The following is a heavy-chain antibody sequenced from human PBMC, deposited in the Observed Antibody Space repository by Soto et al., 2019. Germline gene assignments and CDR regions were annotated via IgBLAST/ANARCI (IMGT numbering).Heavy chain of an antibody. V-gene: IGHV3-15*07. CDR3: TTEKCY. Sequence: EVQLVESGGGLVKPGESLRLSCAASGFTFTNAWMNWVRQAPGKGLEWVGRIRSKTDGGTPDYAAPVKGRFTISRDDPKKTLYVQMNSLKTEDTAIYYCTTEKCYWGQGTLVTVSS. CDR2: IRSKTDGGTP. CDR1: GFTFTNAW. J-gene: IGHJ4*02.